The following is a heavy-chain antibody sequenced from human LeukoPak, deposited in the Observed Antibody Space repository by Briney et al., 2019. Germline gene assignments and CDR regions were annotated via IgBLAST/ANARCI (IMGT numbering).Heavy chain of an antibody. CDR1: GFTFSSFS. D-gene: IGHD6-6*01. V-gene: IGHV3-21*01. CDR3: AREKYSSSSIPFDY. J-gene: IGHJ4*02. CDR2: ISSSSRSR. Sequence: GGSLRLSCGVSGFTFSSFSMNWVRQAPGKGLEWVSSISSSSRSRYYADSVKGRFTISRDNAKNSLYLQMNSLRAEDTAVYYCAREKYSSSSIPFDYWGQGTLVTVS.